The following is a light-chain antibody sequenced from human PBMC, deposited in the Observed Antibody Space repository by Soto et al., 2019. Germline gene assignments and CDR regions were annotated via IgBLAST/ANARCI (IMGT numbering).Light chain of an antibody. Sequence: PGERVTLSCRASQSVSSSYLTWYQQKPGQAPRLLIYGASTRATGIPARFSGSGSGTDFTLTISSLQPEDFAVYYWQQDYNSWTFGPGTKVEIK. J-gene: IGKJ1*01. V-gene: IGKV3D-7*01. CDR2: GAS. CDR3: QQDYNSWT. CDR1: QSVSSSY.